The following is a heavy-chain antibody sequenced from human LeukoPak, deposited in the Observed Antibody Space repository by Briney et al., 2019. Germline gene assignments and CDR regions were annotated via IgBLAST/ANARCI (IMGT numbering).Heavy chain of an antibody. D-gene: IGHD2-2*01. CDR3: ARLPRYCSSTSCYFDYFDY. V-gene: IGHV4-38-2*01. CDR1: GYSISSGYY. Sequence: SETLSLTCAVSGYSISSGYYWGWLRQPPGKGLEWIGSIYHSGSTYYNPSLKSRVTISLDTSKNQFSLKLSSVTAADTAVYYCARLPRYCSSTSCYFDYFDYWGQGTLVTVSS. CDR2: IYHSGST. J-gene: IGHJ4*02.